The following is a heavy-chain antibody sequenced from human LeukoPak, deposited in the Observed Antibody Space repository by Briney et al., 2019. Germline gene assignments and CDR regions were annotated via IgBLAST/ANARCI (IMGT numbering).Heavy chain of an antibody. D-gene: IGHD3-22*01. CDR3: ASVIPPDYYDSSGYGLDY. CDR2: INPNSGGT. J-gene: IGHJ4*02. V-gene: IGHV1-2*02. Sequence: ASVKVSCKASGYTFTGYYMHWVRQAPGQGLEWMGWINPNSGGTNYAQKFQGRVTMTRDTSISTAYMELSRLRSDDTAVYYCASVIPPDYYDSSGYGLDYWGQGTLVTVSS. CDR1: GYTFTGYY.